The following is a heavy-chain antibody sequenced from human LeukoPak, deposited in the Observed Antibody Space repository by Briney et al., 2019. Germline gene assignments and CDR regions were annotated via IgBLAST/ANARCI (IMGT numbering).Heavy chain of an antibody. CDR3: ARVDSDKASSDLWDWYFDL. Sequence: PSQPLSLPCTVSGGSISSGGHYWSWIRQHPGKGLEWIGYIYYSGSTYYNPSLKSRVTISVVTSKNQFSLRLSSVTAADTAVYWCARVDSDKASSDLWDWYFDLWGRGTLVTVSS. CDR2: IYYSGST. D-gene: IGHD3-16*01. V-gene: IGHV4-31*03. J-gene: IGHJ2*01. CDR1: GGSISSGGHY.